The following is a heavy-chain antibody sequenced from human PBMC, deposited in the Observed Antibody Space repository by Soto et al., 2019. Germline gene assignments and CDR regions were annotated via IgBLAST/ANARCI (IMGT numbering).Heavy chain of an antibody. D-gene: IGHD6-13*01. J-gene: IGHJ4*02. CDR2: INHSGST. V-gene: IGHV4-34*01. CDR1: GGSFSGYY. Sequence: SETLSLTCTVYGGSFSGYYWSWIRQPPGKGLEWIGEINHSGSTNYNPSLKSRVAISVDTSKNQFSLKLSSVTAADTAVYYCARVPSSSWSRREPFDYWGQGTLVTVSS. CDR3: ARVPSSSWSRREPFDY.